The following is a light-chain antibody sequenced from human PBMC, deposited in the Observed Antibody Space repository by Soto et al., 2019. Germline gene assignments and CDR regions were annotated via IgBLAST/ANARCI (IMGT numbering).Light chain of an antibody. CDR2: EVN. Sequence: QSALTQPASVSGSHGQSITISCTGTSSDVGGYNYVSWYQQHPGKAPKLIIYEVNNRPSGVSNRFSGSKSGSTASLTISGLQAEDEADYYCSSYTSSSTPYVVLGGVTKLTVL. CDR1: SSDVGGYNY. J-gene: IGLJ2*01. CDR3: SSYTSSSTPYVV. V-gene: IGLV2-14*01.